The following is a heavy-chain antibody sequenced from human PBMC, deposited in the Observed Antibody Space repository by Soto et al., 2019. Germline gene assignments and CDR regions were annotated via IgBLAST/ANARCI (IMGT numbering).Heavy chain of an antibody. CDR1: GGSVGSYD. J-gene: IGHJ4*02. V-gene: IGHV4-59*08. D-gene: IGHD4-4*01. CDR3: ARHSNRNYGLYYLDY. CDR2: IYYSGST. Sequence: SETLSLTCTVSGGSVGSYDGSWIRQSPGKGLEWIGFIYYSGSTKYKPSLKSRVTISVDTSKNQFSLKVSSATAADTAVYYCARHSNRNYGLYYLDYWGLGALVTVSS.